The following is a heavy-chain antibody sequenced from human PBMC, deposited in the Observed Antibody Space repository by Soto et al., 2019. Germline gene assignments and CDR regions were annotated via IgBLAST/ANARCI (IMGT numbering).Heavy chain of an antibody. J-gene: IGHJ4*02. D-gene: IGHD3-3*01. V-gene: IGHV4-31*03. CDR1: GGSISSGGYY. Sequence: PSETLSLTCTVSGGSISSGGYYWSWIRQHPGKGLEWIGYIYYSGSTYYNPSLKSRVTLSVDTSKNQFSLKLSSVTAADTAVYYCARAINFDFWSDSQSGYYFDYWGRGTLVTVSS. CDR3: ARAINFDFWSDSQSGYYFDY. CDR2: IYYSGST.